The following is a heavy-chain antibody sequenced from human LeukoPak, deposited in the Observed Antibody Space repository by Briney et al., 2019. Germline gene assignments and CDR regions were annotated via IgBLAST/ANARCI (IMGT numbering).Heavy chain of an antibody. CDR1: GGSISSYY. D-gene: IGHD3-10*01. CDR2: IYYSGST. Sequence: SETLSLTCTVSGGSISSYYWSWIRQPPGKGLEWIGYIYYSGSTNYNPSLKSRVTISVDTSKNQFSLKLGSVTAADTAVYYCARGLGGSGSSRVDWGQGTLVSVSS. J-gene: IGHJ4*02. V-gene: IGHV4-59*01. CDR3: ARGLGGSGSSRVD.